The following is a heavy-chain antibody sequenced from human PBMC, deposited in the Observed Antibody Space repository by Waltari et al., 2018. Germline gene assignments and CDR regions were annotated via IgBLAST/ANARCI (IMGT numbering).Heavy chain of an antibody. J-gene: IGHJ5*02. D-gene: IGHD3-16*01. CDR2: FHVFGRS. CDR3: ARESRWAYPTWFDP. Sequence: QVHLQESGPGLVTPSQTLSLTCTVSGDSMRNNSFYWNWLRHSAGKGLEWIGRFHVFGRSKSTPSLGSRVTRSIDTSKNQFYLRLTSVTAADAAVYFCARESRWAYPTWFDPWGQGTQVIVSS. CDR1: GDSMRNNSFY. V-gene: IGHV4-61*02.